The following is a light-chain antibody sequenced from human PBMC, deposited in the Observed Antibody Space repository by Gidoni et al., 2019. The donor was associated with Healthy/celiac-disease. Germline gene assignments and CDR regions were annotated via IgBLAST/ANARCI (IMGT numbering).Light chain of an antibody. V-gene: IGKV3-11*01. CDR1: QSVSSY. CDR3: QERSNWLT. CDR2: DAS. J-gene: IGKJ4*01. Sequence: IVFTQSPATLSLSPGERATLSCRASQSVSSYLAWYKQKPGQAPRLLIYDASNRATGIPARLSGSGSGTDFTLTISSLEAEDFAVYYCQERSNWLTFGGGTKVEIK.